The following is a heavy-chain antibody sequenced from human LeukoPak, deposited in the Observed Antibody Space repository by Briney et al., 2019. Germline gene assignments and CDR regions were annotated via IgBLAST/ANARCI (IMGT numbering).Heavy chain of an antibody. J-gene: IGHJ4*02. D-gene: IGHD3-16*01. CDR1: GYSFTSYW. V-gene: IGHV5-51*01. CDR3: ARRIWVSGGYFDY. CDR2: IYPGDSDT. Sequence: GESLKISCKGSGYSFTSYWIGWVRQMPGKGLEWVGIIYPGDSDTRYSPSFQGQVTISADKSISTAYLQWSSLKASDTAMYYCARRIWVSGGYFDYWGQGTLVTVSS.